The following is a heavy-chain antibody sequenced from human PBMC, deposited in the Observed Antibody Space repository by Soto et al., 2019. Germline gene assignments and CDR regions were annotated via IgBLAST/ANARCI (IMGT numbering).Heavy chain of an antibody. CDR2: IRSSSMTI. D-gene: IGHD5-12*01. CDR3: ARDKGYAFDT. CDR1: GFTFSTYT. J-gene: IGHJ3*02. V-gene: IGHV3-48*01. Sequence: GGSLRLSCEASGFTFSTYTMNWVRQAPGKGLEWISYIRSSSMTISYADSVKGRFTTSTDNAKNSLYLQMNSLRAEDTAVYYCARDKGYAFDTWGQGTMVTVSS.